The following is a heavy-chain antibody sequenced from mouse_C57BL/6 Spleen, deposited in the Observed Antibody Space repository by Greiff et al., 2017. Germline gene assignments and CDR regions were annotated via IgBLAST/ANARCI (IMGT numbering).Heavy chain of an antibody. Sequence: VQLQQSGAELVRPGASVKLSCKASGYTFTDYYINWVKQRPGQGLEWIARIYPGSGNTYYNEKFKGKATLTAEKSSSTAYMQLSSLTSEDSAVYFCARRWDCWGQGTTLTVSS. CDR3: ARRWDC. CDR1: GYTFTDYY. V-gene: IGHV1-76*01. J-gene: IGHJ2*01. CDR2: IYPGSGNT.